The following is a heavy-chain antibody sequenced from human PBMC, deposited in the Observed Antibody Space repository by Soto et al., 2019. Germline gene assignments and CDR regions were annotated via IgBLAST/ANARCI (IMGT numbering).Heavy chain of an antibody. V-gene: IGHV4-30-4*01. D-gene: IGHD3-22*01. CDR1: GGSVSSVDYY. CDR3: ARVGLHDSTGYYDRFDY. Sequence: SETLSLTCSVSGGSVSSVDYYWSWIRQPPWKGLEWIGYIYYSGSTFYTPSLKNRVTISLDTSKNQFSLKLRSVTAADTAVYYCARVGLHDSTGYYDRFDYWGQGXLVTVYS. CDR2: IYYSGST. J-gene: IGHJ4*02.